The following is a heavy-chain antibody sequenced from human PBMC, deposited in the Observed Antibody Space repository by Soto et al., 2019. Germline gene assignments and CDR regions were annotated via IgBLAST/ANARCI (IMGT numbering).Heavy chain of an antibody. CDR1: GGSISSGDYY. J-gene: IGHJ3*02. CDR2: IHYSGNT. CDR3: ARVFYSSGYYPEAFDI. D-gene: IGHD3-22*01. Sequence: SETLSLTCTVSGGSISSGDYYWGWIRQPPGKGLECIAYIHYSGNTYYNPSLKSRVIISVDTSKNQFSLKLSSVTAADTAVYYCARVFYSSGYYPEAFDIWGQGTMVTVSS. V-gene: IGHV4-30-4*01.